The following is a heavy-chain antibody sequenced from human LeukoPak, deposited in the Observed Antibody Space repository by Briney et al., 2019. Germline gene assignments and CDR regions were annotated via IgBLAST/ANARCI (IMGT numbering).Heavy chain of an antibody. CDR1: GGSISSYY. V-gene: IGHV4-59*01. Sequence: SETLSLTCTVSGGSISSYYWSWIRQPPGKGLEWIGYIYYSGSTNYNPSLKSRVTISVDTSKNQFSLKLSSVTAADTAVYYCARARFGYSYGPNWFDAWGQGTLVTVSS. J-gene: IGHJ5*02. CDR3: ARARFGYSYGPNWFDA. CDR2: IYYSGST. D-gene: IGHD5-18*01.